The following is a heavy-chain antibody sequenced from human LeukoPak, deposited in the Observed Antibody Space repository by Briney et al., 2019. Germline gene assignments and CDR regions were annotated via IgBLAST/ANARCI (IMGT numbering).Heavy chain of an antibody. J-gene: IGHJ4*02. Sequence: SETLSLTCTVSGGSISRGGYYWSWIRQHPGKGLEWIGYIYYSGSTYYNPSLKSRVTISVDTSKNQFSLKLSSVTAADTAVYYCARDTTGLGFFDYWGQGTLVTVSS. V-gene: IGHV4-31*03. CDR1: GGSISRGGYY. D-gene: IGHD2-8*01. CDR3: ARDTTGLGFFDY. CDR2: IYYSGST.